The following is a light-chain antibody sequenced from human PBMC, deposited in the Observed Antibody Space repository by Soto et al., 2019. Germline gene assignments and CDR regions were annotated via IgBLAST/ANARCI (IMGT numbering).Light chain of an antibody. CDR2: DAS. CDR1: QSVGSN. V-gene: IGKV3-15*01. J-gene: IGKJ2*03. Sequence: EIVMTQSPLTLSASPGERAIFSCRASQSVGSNIAWYQQKPGQSPRLLGYDASTRATAIPARFSGSGSGTEFTLTSNTLKPEDFAVYYCQEYYQWPSYSFGQGIKVDI. CDR3: QEYYQWPSYS.